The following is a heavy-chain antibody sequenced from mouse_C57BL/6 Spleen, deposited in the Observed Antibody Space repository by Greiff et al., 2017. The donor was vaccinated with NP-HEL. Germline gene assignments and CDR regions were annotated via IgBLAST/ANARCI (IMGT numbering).Heavy chain of an antibody. CDR1: GFSFNTYA. Sequence: EVQLVESGGGLVQPKGSLKLSCAASGFSFNTYAMNWVRQAPGKGLEWVARIRSKSNNYATYYADSVKDRFTISRDDSESMLYLQMNNLKTEDTAMYYCVRPIYYYGDRCAMDYWGQGTSVTVSS. V-gene: IGHV10-1*01. J-gene: IGHJ4*01. D-gene: IGHD1-1*01. CDR2: IRSKSNNYAT. CDR3: VRPIYYYGDRCAMDY.